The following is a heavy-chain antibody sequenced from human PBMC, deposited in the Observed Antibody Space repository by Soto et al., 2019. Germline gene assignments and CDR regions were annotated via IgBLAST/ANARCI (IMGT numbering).Heavy chain of an antibody. J-gene: IGHJ1*01. CDR1: GFTFTSSA. V-gene: IGHV1-58*02. Sequence: SVKVSCKASGFTFTSSAMQWVRQARGQRLEWIGWIVVGSGNTNYAQKFQERVTITRDMSTSTAYMELSSLRSDDTAVYYCAARSNPNEYFQHWGQGTLVTVSS. CDR2: IVVGSGNT. CDR3: AARSNPNEYFQH.